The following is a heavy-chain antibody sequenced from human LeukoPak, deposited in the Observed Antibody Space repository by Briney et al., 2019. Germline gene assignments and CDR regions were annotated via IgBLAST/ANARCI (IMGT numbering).Heavy chain of an antibody. D-gene: IGHD3-10*01. CDR3: AKEAVTLWFGESPFDY. J-gene: IGHJ4*02. Sequence: GGSLRLSCAASGFTFSSYAMSWVRQAPGKGLEWVSAISGSGGSTYYADSVKGRSTISRDNSKNTLYLQMNSLRAEDTAVYYYAKEAVTLWFGESPFDYWGQGTLVTVSS. V-gene: IGHV3-23*01. CDR1: GFTFSSYA. CDR2: ISGSGGST.